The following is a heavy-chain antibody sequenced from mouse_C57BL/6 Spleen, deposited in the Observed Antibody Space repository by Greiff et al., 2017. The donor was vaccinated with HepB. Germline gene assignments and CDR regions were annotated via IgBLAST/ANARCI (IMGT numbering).Heavy chain of an antibody. D-gene: IGHD1-1*01. CDR2: IYPADSET. V-gene: IGHV1-61*01. J-gene: IGHJ2*01. CDR1: GYTFTSYW. Sequence: QVQLQQPGAELVRPGSSVKLSCKASGYTFTSYWMDWVKQRPGQGLEWIGNIYPADSETHYNQKFKDKATLTVDKPSSTAYMQLSSLTSEDSAVYYCARGDYGSSYVVYWGQGTTLTVSS. CDR3: ARGDYGSSYVVY.